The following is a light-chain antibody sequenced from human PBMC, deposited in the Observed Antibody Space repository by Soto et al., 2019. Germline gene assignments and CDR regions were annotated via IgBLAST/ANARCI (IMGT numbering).Light chain of an antibody. CDR1: QSVSSD. CDR2: DAS. V-gene: IGKV3-11*01. CDR3: QQRSSRPFT. Sequence: EIVLTQSPATLSLSPGERATLSCRASQSVSSDLAGYQQKPGQAPRLLIYDASNRATGIPARFSGSGSGTDLTLTISSLESEDFAVYYCQQRSSRPFTFGGGTKVETK. J-gene: IGKJ4*01.